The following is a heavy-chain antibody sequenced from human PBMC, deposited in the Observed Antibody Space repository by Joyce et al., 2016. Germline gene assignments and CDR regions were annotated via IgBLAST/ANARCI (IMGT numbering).Heavy chain of an antibody. CDR1: GGSFSGYD. V-gene: IGHV4-34*01. J-gene: IGHJ3*02. Sequence: QVQLQQRGAGLLKPSETLSLTCAVYGGSFSGYDWSWIRQPPGKGLEGIGEIKHSRSPTSNPSLKSRVTISVDTSNNQFPLTLSSVTAAGAAVYYCSRGHRITMIVVVFRRGDAFVIWGQGTMVTVSS. CDR3: SRGHRITMIVVVFRRGDAFVI. CDR2: IKHSRSP. D-gene: IGHD3-22*01.